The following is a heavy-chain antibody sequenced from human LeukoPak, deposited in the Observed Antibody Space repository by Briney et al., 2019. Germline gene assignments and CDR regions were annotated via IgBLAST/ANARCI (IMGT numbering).Heavy chain of an antibody. D-gene: IGHD6-13*01. V-gene: IGHV4-59*10. CDR1: GGSFSGYY. CDR3: ARQYSSSWTFDY. CDR2: IYTSGST. J-gene: IGHJ4*02. Sequence: SETLSLTCAVYGGSFSGYYWSWIRQPAGKGLEWIGRIYTSGSTNYNPSLKSRVTMSVDTSKNQFSLKLSSVTAADTAVYYCARQYSSSWTFDYWGQGTLVTVSS.